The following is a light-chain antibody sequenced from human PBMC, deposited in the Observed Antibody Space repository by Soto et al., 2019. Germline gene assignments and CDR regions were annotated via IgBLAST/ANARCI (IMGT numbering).Light chain of an antibody. CDR1: SSDVGGYNY. J-gene: IGLJ1*01. CDR3: SSYRSSSTLYV. CDR2: EVD. Sequence: QSVLTQPPSASGSPGQSVTISCTGTSSDVGGYNYVSWYQQHPGKAPKLMIYEVDKRPSGVPDRFSGSKSGNTASLTVSGLQAEDEADYYCSSYRSSSTLYVFGTGTKVTVL. V-gene: IGLV2-8*01.